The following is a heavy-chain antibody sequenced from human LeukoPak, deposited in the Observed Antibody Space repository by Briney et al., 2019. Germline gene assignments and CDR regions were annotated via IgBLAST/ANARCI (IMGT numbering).Heavy chain of an antibody. CDR2: ISGSGGST. J-gene: IGHJ4*02. D-gene: IGHD6-6*01. CDR3: AKGGYSSPFDY. Sequence: PGGSLRLSCAASGFTFSNYAMSWVRQAPGKGLEWVSVISGSGGSTYYADSVKGRFTISRDNSNNTLYLQMNSLRAEDTAVYYCAKGGYSSPFDYWGQGTLVTVSS. V-gene: IGHV3-23*01. CDR1: GFTFSNYA.